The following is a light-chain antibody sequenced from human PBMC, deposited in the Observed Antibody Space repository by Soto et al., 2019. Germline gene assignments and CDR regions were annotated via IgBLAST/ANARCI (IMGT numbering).Light chain of an antibody. V-gene: IGKV3-20*01. CDR3: QQYGRLNAIT. J-gene: IGKJ4*01. CDR2: GAS. Sequence: RSVPPGRRATLLCRASQSVTSYLAWYQQKPGQAARLLIYGASSKATGIQDRFSGSGSGTDFTLTISRLEPEDFAVYYCQQYGRLNAITFGGGTKVEF. CDR1: QSVTSY.